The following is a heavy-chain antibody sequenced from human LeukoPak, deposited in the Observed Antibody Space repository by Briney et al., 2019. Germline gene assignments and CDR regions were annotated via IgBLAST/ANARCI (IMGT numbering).Heavy chain of an antibody. D-gene: IGHD5/OR15-5a*01. CDR3: ARMGSVYPGDAFDI. V-gene: IGHV4-31*03. CDR1: GGSISSGGYY. Sequence: PSETLSLTCTVSGGSISSGGYYWSWIRQHPGKGLEWIGYIYYSGSTYYNPSLKSRVTISVDTSKNQFSLKLSSVTAADTAVYYCARMGSVYPGDAFDIWGQGTMVTVSS. CDR2: IYYSGST. J-gene: IGHJ3*02.